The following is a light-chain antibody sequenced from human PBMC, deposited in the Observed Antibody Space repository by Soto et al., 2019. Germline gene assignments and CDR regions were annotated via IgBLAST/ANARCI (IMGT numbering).Light chain of an antibody. V-gene: IGKV1-8*01. Sequence: AIQMPQSPPSFSSSVGDRVTITCRASPGIDTYLSWYKQNPGKAPSLLMYATSVLESGVPSRFIGGGSGTEYTLTIRSLQSEDFATYYCQQYYDHHPTFGQGTKLDIK. CDR1: PGIDTY. J-gene: IGKJ2*01. CDR2: ATS. CDR3: QQYYDHHPT.